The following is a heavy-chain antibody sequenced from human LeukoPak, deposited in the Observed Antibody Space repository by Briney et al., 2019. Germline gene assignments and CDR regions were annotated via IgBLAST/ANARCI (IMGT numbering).Heavy chain of an antibody. CDR2: INPNSGGT. J-gene: IGHJ6*02. D-gene: IGHD3-3*01. Sequence: ASVKVSCKASAYTFTGYYMHWVRQAPGQGLEWMGWINPNSGGTNYAQKFQGRVTMTRDTSIGTAYMELYSLRSDDTAVYYCARGRSGYRNYYYYGMDVWGQGTTVTVSS. V-gene: IGHV1-2*02. CDR1: AYTFTGYY. CDR3: ARGRSGYRNYYYYGMDV.